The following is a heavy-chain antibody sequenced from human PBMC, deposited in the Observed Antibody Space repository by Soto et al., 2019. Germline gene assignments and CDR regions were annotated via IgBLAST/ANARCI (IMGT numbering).Heavy chain of an antibody. D-gene: IGHD2-15*01. CDR2: MNPNSGNT. CDR3: ARLPARTGYCSGGSCYNWFDP. V-gene: IGHV1-8*01. CDR1: GYTFTSYD. Sequence: ASVKVSCKASGYTFTSYDINWVRQATGQGLEWMGWMNPNSGNTGYAQKFQGRVTMTRNTSISTAYMELSSLRSEDTAVYYCARLPARTGYCSGGSCYNWFDPWGQGTLVTVSS. J-gene: IGHJ5*02.